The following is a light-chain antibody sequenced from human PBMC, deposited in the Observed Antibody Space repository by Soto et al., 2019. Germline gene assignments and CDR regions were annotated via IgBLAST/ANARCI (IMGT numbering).Light chain of an antibody. CDR3: GTWDSSLSAYV. CDR1: SSNIGKNY. V-gene: IGLV1-51*02. Sequence: QSVLTQPPSVSAAPGQKVTISCSGSSSNIGKNYVSWYQHLPGAAPKALIYENNKRPSGIPDRFSGSKSGTSATLGITGLQTGDEADYYCGTWDSSLSAYVFGTGTKVTVL. J-gene: IGLJ1*01. CDR2: ENN.